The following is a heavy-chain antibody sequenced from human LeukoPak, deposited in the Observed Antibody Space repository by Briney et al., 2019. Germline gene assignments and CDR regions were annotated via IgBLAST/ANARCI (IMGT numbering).Heavy chain of an antibody. CDR2: ISYDGSNK. CDR3: AREAVVFDY. J-gene: IGHJ4*02. CDR1: GFTFSSCA. V-gene: IGHV3-30*04. Sequence: GGSLRLSCAASGFTFSSCAMHWVRQAPGKGLEWVAVISYDGSNKYYADSVKGRFTISRDNSKNTLYLQMNSLRAEDTAVYYCAREAVVFDYWGQGTLVIVSS. D-gene: IGHD4-23*01.